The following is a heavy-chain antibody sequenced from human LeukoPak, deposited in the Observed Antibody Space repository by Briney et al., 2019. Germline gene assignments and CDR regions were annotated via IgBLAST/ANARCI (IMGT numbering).Heavy chain of an antibody. CDR3: ARDFASGWIFDY. CDR2: INHSGST. Sequence: SETLSLTCAVYGGSFSGYYWSWIRQPPGKGLEWIGEINHSGSTNYNPSLKSRVTISVDTSKNQFSLKLSSATAADTAVYYCARDFASGWIFDYWGQGTLVTVSS. CDR1: GGSFSGYY. V-gene: IGHV4-34*01. J-gene: IGHJ4*02. D-gene: IGHD6-19*01.